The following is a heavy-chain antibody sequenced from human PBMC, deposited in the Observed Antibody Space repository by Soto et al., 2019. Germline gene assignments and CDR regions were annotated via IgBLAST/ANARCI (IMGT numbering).Heavy chain of an antibody. D-gene: IGHD7-27*01. V-gene: IGHV4-31*03. J-gene: IGHJ4*02. CDR3: ARGLLTPYFDY. CDR2: IFYSGST. Sequence: KTSETLSLTCTVSGGPISSGGYYWSWIRQHPGKGLEWIGYIFYSGSTYYNPSLKSRVSISLDTSKNQFSLKLSAVIDAGTAVFYCARGLLTPYFDYWGQGALVTVSS. CDR1: GGPISSGGYY.